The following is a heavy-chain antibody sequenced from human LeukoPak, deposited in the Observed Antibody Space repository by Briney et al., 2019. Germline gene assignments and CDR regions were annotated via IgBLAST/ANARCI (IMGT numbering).Heavy chain of an antibody. D-gene: IGHD3/OR15-3a*01. V-gene: IGHV3-48*03. CDR1: GFTFSSYE. Sequence: GGSLRLSCAASGFTFSSYEMNWVRQAPGKGLEWVSYISSSGSTIYYADSVKGRFTISRDNAKNSLYLQMNSLRAEDTAVYYCARDLIETGYYTSSGWGFDYWGQGTLVTVSS. CDR3: ARDLIETGYYTSSGWGFDY. CDR2: ISSSGSTI. J-gene: IGHJ4*02.